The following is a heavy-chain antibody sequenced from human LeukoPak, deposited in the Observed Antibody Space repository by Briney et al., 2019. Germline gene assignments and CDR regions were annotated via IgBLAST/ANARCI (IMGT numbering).Heavy chain of an antibody. CDR3: ARDMPWELLAPLRTSFDNWFDP. Sequence: SAVHVSFKASGGTCINYAISWVRQAPGQGLGWVGGIIPIFGTANYAQKCQGRVTITADESTSTAYMELSSLRSEDTAVYYCARDMPWELLAPLRTSFDNWFDPWGQGTLVTVSS. CDR1: GGTCINYA. D-gene: IGHD1-26*01. V-gene: IGHV1-69*01. J-gene: IGHJ5*02. CDR2: IIPIFGTA.